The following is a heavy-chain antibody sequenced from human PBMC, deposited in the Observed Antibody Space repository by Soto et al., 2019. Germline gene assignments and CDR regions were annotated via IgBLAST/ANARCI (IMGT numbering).Heavy chain of an antibody. CDR1: GDTFNDYY. CDR2: IKPNGGVT. J-gene: IGHJ6*03. Sequence: QVQLVQSGAEVKKPGASVTVSCRSSGDTFNDYYIHWVRQAPGQGLEWMGWIKPNGGVTKYAKKFQGWVSNTRDTSIRTVYMDPSRLRSDETAVYYRAKESGGATATLDYYYFYMDVWGTGTTVTVSS. CDR3: AKESGGATATLDYYYFYMDV. D-gene: IGHD5-12*01. V-gene: IGHV1-2*04.